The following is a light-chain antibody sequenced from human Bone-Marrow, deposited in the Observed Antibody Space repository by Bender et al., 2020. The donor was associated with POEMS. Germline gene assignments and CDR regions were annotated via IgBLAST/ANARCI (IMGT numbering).Light chain of an antibody. Sequence: QSALTQPASVSGSPGQSITISCIGTSSDIGTYNFVSWYQQQPGKAPRLMIYEVTKRPSGVSNRFSGSKSGNTASLTISGLQAEDEADYYCCSYAGNRNVFGTGTKVTVL. CDR3: CSYAGNRNV. CDR1: SSDIGTYNF. CDR2: EVT. J-gene: IGLJ1*01. V-gene: IGLV2-23*02.